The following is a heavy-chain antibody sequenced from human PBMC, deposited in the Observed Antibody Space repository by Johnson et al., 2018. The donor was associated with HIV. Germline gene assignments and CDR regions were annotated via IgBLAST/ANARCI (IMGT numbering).Heavy chain of an antibody. Sequence: VQLVESGGGLVKPGGSLRLSCAVSGVIFSDYYMSWIRQAPGKGLEYVSAISSNGGSTYYANSVKGRFTISRDNSKNTLYLQMNSLRAEDTAVYYCARARDWNYGDIWGQGTMVTVSS. J-gene: IGHJ3*02. CDR3: ARARDWNYGDI. V-gene: IGHV3-64*01. D-gene: IGHD1-7*01. CDR1: GVIFSDYY. CDR2: ISSNGGST.